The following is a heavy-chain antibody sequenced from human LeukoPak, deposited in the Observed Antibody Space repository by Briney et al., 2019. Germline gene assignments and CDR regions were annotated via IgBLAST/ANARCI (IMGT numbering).Heavy chain of an antibody. Sequence: PGGSLRLSCAASGFTVSSNYLSWVRQAPGKGLEWVSVIYSGGSTYYADSVKGRFTISRDNSKNTLYLQMNSLRAEDTAVYYCARDGVTTGLDYWGQGTLVTVSS. CDR2: IYSGGST. CDR1: GFTVSSNY. V-gene: IGHV3-53*01. D-gene: IGHD4-17*01. CDR3: ARDGVTTGLDY. J-gene: IGHJ4*02.